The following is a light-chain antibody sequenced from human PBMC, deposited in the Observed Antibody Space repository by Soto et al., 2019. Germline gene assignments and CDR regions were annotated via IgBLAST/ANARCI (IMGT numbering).Light chain of an antibody. CDR2: GAS. Sequence: DIQMTQSPSSLSASVGDRVTITCRASQSISSYLNWYQQKPGKAPKLLIYGASTFQSGVPSRFSGSVSGTDFTLTIASPQPEDSATYYCQQSHSAPWTFGQGTKVEIK. J-gene: IGKJ1*01. CDR1: QSISSY. V-gene: IGKV1-39*01. CDR3: QQSHSAPWT.